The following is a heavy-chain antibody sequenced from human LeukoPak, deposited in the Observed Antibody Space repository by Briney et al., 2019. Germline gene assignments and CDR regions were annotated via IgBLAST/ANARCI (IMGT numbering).Heavy chain of an antibody. V-gene: IGHV4-61*01. CDR1: GGSVGSGSYY. CDR2: IYYSGST. CDR3: ARGTLGVVGATDTYYYYGMDV. Sequence: SETLSLTCTVSGGSVGSGSYYWSWIRQPPGKGLEWIGYIYYSGSTNYNPSLKSRVTISVDTSKNQFSLKLSSVTAADTAVYYCARGTLGVVGATDTYYYYGMDVRGQGTTVTVSS. J-gene: IGHJ6*02. D-gene: IGHD1-26*01.